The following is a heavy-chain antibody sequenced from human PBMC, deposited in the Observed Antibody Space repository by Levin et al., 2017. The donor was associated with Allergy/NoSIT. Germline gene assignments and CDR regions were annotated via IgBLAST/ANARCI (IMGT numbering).Heavy chain of an antibody. CDR2: ISGSGGST. V-gene: IGHV3-23*01. CDR3: APSPSYSSSWYRY. Sequence: GESLKISCAASGFTFSSYAMSWVRQAPGKGLEWVSAISGSGGSTYYADSVKGRFTISRDNSKNTLYLQMNSLRAEDTAVYYCAPSPSYSSSWYRYWGQGTLVTVSS. J-gene: IGHJ4*02. D-gene: IGHD6-13*01. CDR1: GFTFSSYA.